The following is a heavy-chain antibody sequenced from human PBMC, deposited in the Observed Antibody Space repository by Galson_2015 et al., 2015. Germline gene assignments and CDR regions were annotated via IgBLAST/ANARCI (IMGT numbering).Heavy chain of an antibody. CDR3: ARDRYPQHHFDY. CDR1: GFTFSSYG. J-gene: IGHJ4*02. D-gene: IGHD2-2*02. V-gene: IGHV3-48*02. Sequence: SLRLSCAASGFTFSSYGMHWVRQAPGKGLEWVSYISSSSSTIYYADSVKSRLTISRDNAKNSLYLQMNSLRDEDTAVYYCARDRYPQHHFDYWGQGTLVTVSS. CDR2: ISSSSSTI.